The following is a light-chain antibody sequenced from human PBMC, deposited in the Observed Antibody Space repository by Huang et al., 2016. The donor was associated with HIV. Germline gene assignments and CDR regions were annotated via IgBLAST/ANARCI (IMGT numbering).Light chain of an antibody. J-gene: IGKJ4*01. V-gene: IGKV1-39*01. CDR2: VAS. CDR1: QSIGTY. CDR3: QQSYSALGLT. Sequence: DIQMTQSPSSLSASVGDRVTIACRASQSIGTYLNWYQQTRGKAPRLLIHVASSLQSGVPSRFSGSGAGTDVTLTISSLQPEDFATYYCQQSYSALGLTFGGGTKVEIK.